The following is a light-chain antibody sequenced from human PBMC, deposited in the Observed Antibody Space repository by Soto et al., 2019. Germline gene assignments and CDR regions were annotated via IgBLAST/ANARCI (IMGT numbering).Light chain of an antibody. J-gene: IGLJ2*01. CDR1: SSDAGGYKY. CDR2: DDN. V-gene: IGLV2-8*01. CDR3: XXHVVSNNFAV. Sequence: QSALTQPPSASGSPGQSVTISCTGTSSDAGGYKYVSWYQQHPGKAPXLMIYDDNKRPSXXXXXXSASKSGNTASLTVSGXXXXXXXXXXXXXHVVSNNFAVFGGGTKLTVL.